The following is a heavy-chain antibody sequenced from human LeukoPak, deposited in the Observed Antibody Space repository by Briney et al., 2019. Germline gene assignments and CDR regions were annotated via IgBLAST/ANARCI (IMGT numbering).Heavy chain of an antibody. Sequence: PSETLSLTCAVYGGSFSGYYRTWIRQPPGKGLEWIGEINHSGSANYNPSLKSRVTISLDTSKNQFSLKLSSVTAADTAVYYCARGQGTVTTHWGQGTLVTVSS. D-gene: IGHD4-17*01. CDR2: INHSGSA. CDR1: GGSFSGYY. J-gene: IGHJ4*02. CDR3: ARGQGTVTTH. V-gene: IGHV4-34*01.